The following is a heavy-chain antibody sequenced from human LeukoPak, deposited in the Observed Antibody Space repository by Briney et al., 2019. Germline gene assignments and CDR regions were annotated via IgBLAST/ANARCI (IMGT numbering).Heavy chain of an antibody. CDR3: ARDSEQQLITGAFDY. D-gene: IGHD6-13*01. CDR1: GFTFSSYS. Sequence: QTGGSLRLSCAASGFTFSSYSMNWVRQAPGKGLEWVSYISSSSSTIHYADSVKGRFTISRDNAKNSLYLQMNSLRAEDTAVYYCARDSEQQLITGAFDYWGQGTLVTVSS. CDR2: ISSSSSTI. J-gene: IGHJ4*02. V-gene: IGHV3-48*04.